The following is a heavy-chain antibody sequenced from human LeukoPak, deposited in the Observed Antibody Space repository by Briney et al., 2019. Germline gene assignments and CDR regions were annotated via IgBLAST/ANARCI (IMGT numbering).Heavy chain of an antibody. CDR2: IYYSGST. V-gene: IGHV4-61*05. CDR3: ARHWGYAFDI. CDR1: GGSISSSSYY. J-gene: IGHJ3*02. D-gene: IGHD3-16*01. Sequence: SETLSLTCTVSGGSISSSSYYWSWIRQPPGKGLEWIGYIYYSGSTNYNPSLKSRVTISVDTSKNQFSLKLSSVTAADTAVYYCARHWGYAFDIWGQGTMVTVSS.